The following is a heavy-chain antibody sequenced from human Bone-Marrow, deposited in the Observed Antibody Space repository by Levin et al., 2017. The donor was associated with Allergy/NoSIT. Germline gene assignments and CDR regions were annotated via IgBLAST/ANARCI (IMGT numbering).Heavy chain of an antibody. D-gene: IGHD6-19*01. Sequence: GESLKISCEASGFIFSYYGMHWVRQAPGKGLEWVAHISLDGTKTFYAESVSGRFTISRDNARDTVYLELNNMRTDDTAVYYCARPGHSGWMLEYWGQGALVTVSS. V-gene: IGHV3-30*03. CDR2: ISLDGTKT. CDR1: GFIFSYYG. CDR3: ARPGHSGWMLEY. J-gene: IGHJ4*02.